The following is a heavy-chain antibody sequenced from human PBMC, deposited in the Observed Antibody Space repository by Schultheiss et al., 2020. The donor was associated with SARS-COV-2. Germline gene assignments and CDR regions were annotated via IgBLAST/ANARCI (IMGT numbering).Heavy chain of an antibody. V-gene: IGHV4-34*01. D-gene: IGHD6-13*01. CDR3: ARVGAAAVGFQH. J-gene: IGHJ1*01. CDR2: INHSGST. Sequence: SQTLSLTCAVYGGSFCGYYWSWIRQPPGKGLEWIGEINHSGSTNYNPSLKSRVTISVDTSKNQFSLKLSSVTAADTAVYYCARVGAAAVGFQHWGQGTLVTVSS. CDR1: GGSFCGYY.